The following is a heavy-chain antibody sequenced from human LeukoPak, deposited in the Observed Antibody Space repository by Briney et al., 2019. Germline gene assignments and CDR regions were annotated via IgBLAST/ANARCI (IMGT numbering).Heavy chain of an antibody. CDR2: IGKDGSGN. J-gene: IGHJ4*02. V-gene: IGHV3-7*01. D-gene: IGHD3/OR15-3a*01. CDR3: ARDLDYYATDY. Sequence: PGGSLRLSCAASGFSLSRYWMSWVRQAPGQGLEWVANIGKDGSGNHYADSVKGRFTISRDNAKNSLYLQMNSLRADDTAVYYCARDLDYYATDYWGQGILVTVSS. CDR1: GFSLSRYW.